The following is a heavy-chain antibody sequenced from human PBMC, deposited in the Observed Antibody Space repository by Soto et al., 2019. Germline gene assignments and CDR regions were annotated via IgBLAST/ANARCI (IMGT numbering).Heavy chain of an antibody. D-gene: IGHD6-19*01. J-gene: IGHJ4*02. CDR2: IWYDGSYK. V-gene: IGHV3-33*01. CDR3: ARKGSGWTFDY. CDR1: GFTLSNYA. Sequence: QVLLVESGGGVVQPGRSLRLSCAASGFTLSNYAMHWVRQAPGKGLEWVAVIWYDGSYKYYADSVKGRFTISRDSSKNTLYLQVNSLRADDTAMYYCARKGSGWTFDYWGQGTLVTVSS.